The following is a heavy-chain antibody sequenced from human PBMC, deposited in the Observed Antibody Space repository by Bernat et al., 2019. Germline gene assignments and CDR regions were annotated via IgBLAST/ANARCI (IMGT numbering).Heavy chain of an antibody. CDR1: GFTFISYW. CDR2: IKQEGCEK. J-gene: IGHJ5*02. Sequence: EVQLVESGGGLVQPGGSLRLSCAASGFTFISYWLSWVCQAPGKGLEGVANIKQEGCEKYYVDSVKGRFTISRDNAKNSLYLQMNSLRAEDTAVYYCARDQGSSWYSLYNWFDPWGQGTLVTVSS. D-gene: IGHD6-13*01. V-gene: IGHV3-7*04. CDR3: ARDQGSSWYSLYNWFDP.